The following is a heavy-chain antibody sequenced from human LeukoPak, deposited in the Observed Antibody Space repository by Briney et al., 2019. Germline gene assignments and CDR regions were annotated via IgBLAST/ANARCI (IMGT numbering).Heavy chain of an antibody. CDR2: TSGSGGST. J-gene: IGHJ5*02. CDR1: GFTFSSYA. CDR3: ANTDSPPRTIVPAAENWFDP. V-gene: IGHV3-23*01. D-gene: IGHD2-2*01. Sequence: SGGSLRLSCAASGFTFSSYAMSWVPQAPGKGLEWVTATSGSGGSTYYADSVKGRFTISRDNSKNTLYLQMNSLRVEDTAVYYCANTDSPPRTIVPAAENWFDPWGQGTLVTVSS.